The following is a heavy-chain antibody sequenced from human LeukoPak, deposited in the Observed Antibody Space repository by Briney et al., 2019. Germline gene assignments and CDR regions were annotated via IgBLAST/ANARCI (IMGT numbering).Heavy chain of an antibody. CDR3: ARDQGESAAAQWSFDF. Sequence: GGSLRLSCAVSRFIFRDYYMSCIRQARGKGREWGSYISSSGSTIYYADSVKGRFTISRDNAKNSLHLQMNSLRAADTAVYYCARDQGESAAAQWSFDFWGQGTMVTVSS. D-gene: IGHD2-2*01. J-gene: IGHJ3*01. CDR1: RFIFRDYY. CDR2: ISSSGSTI. V-gene: IGHV3-11*04.